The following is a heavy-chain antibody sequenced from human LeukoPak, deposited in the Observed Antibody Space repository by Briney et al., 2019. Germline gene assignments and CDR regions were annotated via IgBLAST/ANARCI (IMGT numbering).Heavy chain of an antibody. D-gene: IGHD1-26*01. Sequence: ASVKVSCKASGYTFTGYYMHWVRQAPGQGLEWMGWINPKSGGTNYAQKFQGRVTMTRDTSISTAYMELSRLRSDDTAVYYCAREGDERGATTGFDYWGQGTLVTVSS. CDR3: AREGDERGATTGFDY. CDR2: INPKSGGT. J-gene: IGHJ4*02. CDR1: GYTFTGYY. V-gene: IGHV1-2*02.